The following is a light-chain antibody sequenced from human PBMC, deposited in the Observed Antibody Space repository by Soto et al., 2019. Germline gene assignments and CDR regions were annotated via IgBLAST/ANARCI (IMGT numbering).Light chain of an antibody. CDR3: QQSYSSPPT. CDR1: QRISNH. J-gene: IGKJ1*01. Sequence: DIQRTQSPSSLSASVEDRVIITCRASQRISNHLNWYQQKPGKAPKPLIFAASRLQSGVPSRFSGSRSGPDLTLTISSLQPEDFATYYCQQSYSSPPTFGQGTKVDIK. V-gene: IGKV1-39*01. CDR2: AAS.